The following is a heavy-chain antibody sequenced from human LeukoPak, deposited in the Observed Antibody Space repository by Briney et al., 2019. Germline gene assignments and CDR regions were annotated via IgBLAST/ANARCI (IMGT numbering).Heavy chain of an antibody. CDR1: GYTFTGYY. V-gene: IGHV1-2*02. D-gene: IGHD6-13*01. Sequence: GASVKVSCKASGYTFTGYYMHWVRQAPGQGLEWMGWINPNSGGTNYAQKFQGRVTMTRDTSISTAYMELSRLRSDDTAVYYCARDSQQLVPNWFDPWGQGTLVTVSS. J-gene: IGHJ5*02. CDR3: ARDSQQLVPNWFDP. CDR2: INPNSGGT.